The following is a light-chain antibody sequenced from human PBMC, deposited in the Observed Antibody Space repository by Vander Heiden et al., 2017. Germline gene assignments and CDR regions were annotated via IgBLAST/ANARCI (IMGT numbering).Light chain of an antibody. J-gene: IGLJ1*01. CDR3: CSYAGSYPFV. CDR1: SSDVGGYNY. V-gene: IGLV2-11*01. Sequence: QSALTQPRSVSGSRGQSVTIYCTGTSSDVGGYNYVSWYQHHPGKAPKLMIYDVSKRPSGVPDRFSGSKSGNTASLTISGLQAEDEADYYCCSYAGSYPFVFGTGTKVTVL. CDR2: DVS.